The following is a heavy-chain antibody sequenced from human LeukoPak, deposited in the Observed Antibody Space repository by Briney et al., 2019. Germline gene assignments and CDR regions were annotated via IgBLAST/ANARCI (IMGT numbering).Heavy chain of an antibody. V-gene: IGHV3-11*04. J-gene: IGHJ4*02. Sequence: PSETPSLTCTVSGASISSYYWSWIRQAPGKGLEWVSYISSSGSTIYYADSVKGRFTISRDNAKNSLYLQMNSLRAEDTAVYYCAKDGDLAYCSGGSCYSGGFDYWGQGTLVTVSS. CDR2: ISSSGSTI. CDR3: AKDGDLAYCSGGSCYSGGFDY. D-gene: IGHD2-15*01. CDR1: GASISSYY.